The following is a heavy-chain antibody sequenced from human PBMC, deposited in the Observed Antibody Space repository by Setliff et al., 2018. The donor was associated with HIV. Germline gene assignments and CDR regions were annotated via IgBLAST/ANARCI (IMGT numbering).Heavy chain of an antibody. CDR2: IHPSTGNT. CDR3: ARETMYDSRGYLSHYFDY. J-gene: IGHJ4*02. V-gene: IGHV1-46*01. CDR1: GYTFTSYY. D-gene: IGHD3-22*01. Sequence: ASVKVSCKASGYTFTSYYMHWVRQAPGQGLEWMGLIHPSTGNTYYTQKFQGRVTWTRDTSTSTVYMELSSLRSEDTAVYYCARETMYDSRGYLSHYFDYWGQGTPVTVSS.